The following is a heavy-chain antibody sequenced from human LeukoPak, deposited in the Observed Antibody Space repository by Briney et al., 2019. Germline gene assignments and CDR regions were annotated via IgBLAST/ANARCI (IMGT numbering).Heavy chain of an antibody. CDR3: ARHWGRSLDWFDP. D-gene: IGHD3-16*01. CDR1: GGSISSYY. CDR2: IYTSGST. V-gene: IGHV4-4*09. Sequence: SETLSLTCTVSGGSISSYYWSWIRQPPGKGLEWIGYIYTSGSTNYNPSLKSRVTISVDTSKNQFSLKLSSVTAADTAVYYCARHWGRSLDWFDPWGQGTLVTVSS. J-gene: IGHJ5*02.